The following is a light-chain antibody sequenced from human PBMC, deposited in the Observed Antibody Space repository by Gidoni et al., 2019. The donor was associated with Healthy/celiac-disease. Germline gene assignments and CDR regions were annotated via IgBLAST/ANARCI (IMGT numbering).Light chain of an antibody. J-gene: IGKJ4*01. CDR1: QSVSSY. CDR2: DAS. Sequence: EIVFTQSPATLSLSPGDRATLSCRASQSVSSYLAWYQQKPGQAPRLLIYDASNRATGIPARFSGSGSGTDFTLTISSLEPEDFAVYYCQQRSNWLLTFGGGTKVEIK. V-gene: IGKV3-11*01. CDR3: QQRSNWLLT.